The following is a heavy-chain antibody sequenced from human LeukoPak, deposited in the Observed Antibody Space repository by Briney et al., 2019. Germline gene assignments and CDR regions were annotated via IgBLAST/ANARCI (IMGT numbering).Heavy chain of an antibody. D-gene: IGHD3-22*01. J-gene: IGHJ4*02. V-gene: IGHV3-30*18. Sequence: GGSQRLSCAASGFTFSSYGMHWVRQAPGKGLEWVAVISYDGSNKYYADSVKGRFTISRDNSKNTLYLQMNSLRAEDTAVYYCAKGGYTMMIPYYFDYWGQGTLVTVSS. CDR1: GFTFSSYG. CDR3: AKGGYTMMIPYYFDY. CDR2: ISYDGSNK.